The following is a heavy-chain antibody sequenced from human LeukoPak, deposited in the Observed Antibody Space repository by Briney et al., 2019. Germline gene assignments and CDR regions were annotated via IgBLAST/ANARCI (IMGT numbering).Heavy chain of an antibody. CDR2: ISSSSSTI. Sequence: PGGSLRLSCAASGFTFSSYSMNWVRQAPGKGLEWVSYISSSSSTIYYADSVKGRFTISRDNAKNSLYLQMNSLRAEDTAVYYCARDTTSISHNFDYWGQGTLVTVSS. CDR1: GFTFSSYS. J-gene: IGHJ4*02. CDR3: ARDTTSISHNFDY. V-gene: IGHV3-48*01. D-gene: IGHD2/OR15-2a*01.